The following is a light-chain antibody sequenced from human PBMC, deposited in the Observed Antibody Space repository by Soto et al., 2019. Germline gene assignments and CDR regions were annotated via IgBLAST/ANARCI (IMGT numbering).Light chain of an antibody. CDR2: DAS. CDR3: QQRSNWPHT. Sequence: EIVLTQSPATLSLSPGERATLSCRASQSVSSYLSWYQQKPGQAPRLLIYDASNRATGIPARLSGGESGTDFNLTIISREPEDYAVYYCQQRSNWPHTFGKETKQEIK. V-gene: IGKV3-11*01. J-gene: IGKJ2*01. CDR1: QSVSSY.